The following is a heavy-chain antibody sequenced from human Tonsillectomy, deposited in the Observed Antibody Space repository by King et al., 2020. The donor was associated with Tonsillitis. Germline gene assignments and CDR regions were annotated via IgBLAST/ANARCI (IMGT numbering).Heavy chain of an antibody. CDR2: IYTSRST. D-gene: IGHD2-15*01. CDR1: GGSISTYY. Sequence: QVQLQESGPGLVKPSETLSLTCTVSGGSISTYYWSWIRQPAGKGLAWIGRIYTSRSTNYNLSLKSRVTMSVDTSKNQFSLKLSSVTAADTAVYYCARDHCSGGSCYSDYWGQGTLVTVSS. CDR3: ARDHCSGGSCYSDY. V-gene: IGHV4-4*07. J-gene: IGHJ4*02.